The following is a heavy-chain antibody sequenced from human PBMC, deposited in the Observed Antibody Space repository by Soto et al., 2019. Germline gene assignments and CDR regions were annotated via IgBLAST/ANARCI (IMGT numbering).Heavy chain of an antibody. CDR1: GFTVSSNY. V-gene: IGHV3-66*01. D-gene: IGHD2-15*01. CDR2: IYSGGST. Sequence: PGGSLRLCCAASGFTVSSNYMSGVRQAPGKGLEWVSVIYSGGSTYYADSVKGRFTISRDNSKNTLYLQMNSLRAEDTAVYYCARGYCSGGSCTVRYAFDIWGQGTLVTVSS. CDR3: ARGYCSGGSCTVRYAFDI. J-gene: IGHJ4*02.